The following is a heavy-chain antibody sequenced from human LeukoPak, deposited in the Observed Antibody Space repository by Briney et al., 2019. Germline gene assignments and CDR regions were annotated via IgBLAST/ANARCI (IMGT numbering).Heavy chain of an antibody. CDR3: ARDYGGNPDSSYFDY. J-gene: IGHJ4*02. D-gene: IGHD4-23*01. CDR1: GGSISSGDYY. V-gene: IGHV4-30-4*08. CDR2: IYYSGST. Sequence: PSETLSLTCTVSGGSISSGDYYWSWIRQPPGKGLERIGYIYYSGSTYYNPSLKSRVTISVDTSKNQFSLKLSSVTAADTAVYYCARDYGGNPDSSYFDYWGQGTLVTVSS.